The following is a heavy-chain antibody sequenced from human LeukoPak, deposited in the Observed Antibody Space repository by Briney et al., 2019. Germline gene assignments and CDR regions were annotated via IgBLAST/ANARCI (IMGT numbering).Heavy chain of an antibody. Sequence: SETLSLTCTVSGGSISSHYWSWIRQPPGKGLEWIGYIYYSGSTNYNPSLKSRVTISVDTSKNQFSLKLSSVTAADTAVYYCARSKYQLLYPSYYYYYYMDVWGKGTTVTVSS. CDR3: ARSKYQLLYPSYYYYYYMDV. D-gene: IGHD2-2*02. CDR2: IYYSGST. V-gene: IGHV4-59*11. J-gene: IGHJ6*03. CDR1: GGSISSHY.